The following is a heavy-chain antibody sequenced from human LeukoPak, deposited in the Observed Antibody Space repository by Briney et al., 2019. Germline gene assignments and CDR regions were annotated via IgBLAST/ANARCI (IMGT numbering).Heavy chain of an antibody. J-gene: IGHJ4*02. Sequence: GGSLRLSCAASRFTFSSYAMSWVRQAPGKGLQWVSAISGSGGTTYNADSVKGRFTISRDNSKNTLYLQLNSLRAEDTAVYYCAKGAGNFDWSYHDYWGQGTLVTVSS. CDR3: AKGAGNFDWSYHDY. V-gene: IGHV3-23*01. D-gene: IGHD3-9*01. CDR2: ISGSGGTT. CDR1: RFTFSSYA.